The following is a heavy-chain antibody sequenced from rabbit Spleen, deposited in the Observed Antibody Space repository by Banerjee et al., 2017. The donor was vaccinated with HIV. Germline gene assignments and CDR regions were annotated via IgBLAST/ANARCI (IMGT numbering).Heavy chain of an antibody. J-gene: IGHJ4*01. V-gene: IGHV1S40*01. Sequence: QSLEESGGDLVKPGASLTLTCTASGFSFSSSYYMCWVRQAPGKGLEWIACIYGGSSGSTVYASWAKGRFTISKTSSTTVALQMTSLTAADTATYFCARDNGSGDYIDVYFDLWGPGTLVTVS. CDR3: ARDNGSGDYIDVYFDL. CDR1: GFSFSSSYY. CDR2: IYGGSSGST. D-gene: IGHD1-1*01.